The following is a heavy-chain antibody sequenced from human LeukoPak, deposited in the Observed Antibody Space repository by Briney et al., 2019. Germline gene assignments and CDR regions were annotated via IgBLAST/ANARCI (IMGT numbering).Heavy chain of an antibody. CDR2: ISSSGNYI. V-gene: IGHV3-21*01. CDR3: AREGSGSFAEVDY. J-gene: IGHJ4*02. Sequence: GGSLRLSCAASGFTFSSYSMNWVRQAPGKGLEWVSSISSSGNYIYYADSLKGRFTISRDNAKNSLYLQMNSPRAEDTAVYYCAREGSGSFAEVDYWGQGTLVTVSS. D-gene: IGHD3-10*01. CDR1: GFTFSSYS.